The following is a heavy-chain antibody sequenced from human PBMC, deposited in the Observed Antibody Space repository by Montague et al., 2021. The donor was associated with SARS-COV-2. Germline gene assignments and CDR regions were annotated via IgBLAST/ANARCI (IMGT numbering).Heavy chain of an antibody. CDR2: HNYSASN. D-gene: IGHD5-12*01. J-gene: IGHJ3*02. Sequence: SETLSLTCTVSGGSISSSSYYWVWIRQPPGLGLVWFGFHNYSASNYYYPSLQIRVTISVDKSKNKLSLTLSSVTDAGTAVYYCARRLSGYDRYDAVDIWGQGTMVTVSS. CDR3: ARRLSGYDRYDAVDI. CDR1: GGSISSSSYY. V-gene: IGHV4-39*01.